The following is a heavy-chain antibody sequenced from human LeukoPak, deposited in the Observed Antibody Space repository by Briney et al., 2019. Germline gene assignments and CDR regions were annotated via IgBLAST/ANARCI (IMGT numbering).Heavy chain of an antibody. D-gene: IGHD3-22*01. CDR2: IYFSGST. J-gene: IGHJ1*01. CDR3: ARGRYYYYDSSGYYYALKSAEYFQH. V-gene: IGHV4-59*01. CDR1: GGSISSYY. Sequence: KTSKTLSLTCTASGGSISSYYWSWIRQPPGKGLEYIGYIYFSGSTNYNPSLKSRVTISIDTSKNQFSLKLSSVTAADTAVYYCARGRYYYYDSSGYYYALKSAEYFQHWGQGTLVTVSS.